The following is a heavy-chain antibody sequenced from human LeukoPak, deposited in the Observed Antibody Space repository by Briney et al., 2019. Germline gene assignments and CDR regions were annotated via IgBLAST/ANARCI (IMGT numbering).Heavy chain of an antibody. D-gene: IGHD4-23*01. Sequence: SVKVSCKASGGTFSSYAISWVRQAPGRGLEWMRGIIPIFGTANYAQKFQGRVTITADESTSTAYMELSSLRSEDTAVYYCARAGVGSYGGNYFDYWGQGTLVTVSS. CDR2: IIPIFGTA. V-gene: IGHV1-69*01. CDR1: GGTFSSYA. CDR3: ARAGVGSYGGNYFDY. J-gene: IGHJ4*02.